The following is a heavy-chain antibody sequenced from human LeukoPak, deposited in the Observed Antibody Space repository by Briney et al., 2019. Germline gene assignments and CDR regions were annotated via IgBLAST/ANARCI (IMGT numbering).Heavy chain of an antibody. D-gene: IGHD6-19*01. CDR2: IGGSDSIV. V-gene: IGHV3-11*01. CDR1: GFSFGDYP. CDR3: AREMVAGTFDS. J-gene: IGHJ4*02. Sequence: GGSLRLSCRASGFSFGDYPMSWVRQAPGKGLEWVADIGGSDSIVAYAASVRGRFSISRDFAKNSLYLEMNSLRAEDTAVYYCAREMVAGTFDSWGQGALVTVSS.